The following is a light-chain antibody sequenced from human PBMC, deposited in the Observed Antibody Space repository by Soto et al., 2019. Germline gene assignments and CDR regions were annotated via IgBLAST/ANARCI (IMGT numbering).Light chain of an antibody. CDR2: EVS. CDR1: SSDVGGYNY. J-gene: IGLJ7*01. V-gene: IGLV2-14*01. Sequence: QSALTQPASVSGSPGQSITISCTGTSSDVGGYNYVSSYQQHPGKAPKLMIYEVSNRPSGVSNRFSGSKSGNTASLTISGLQAEDEADYYCSSYTSSSTLVFGTGTQLTVL. CDR3: SSYTSSSTLV.